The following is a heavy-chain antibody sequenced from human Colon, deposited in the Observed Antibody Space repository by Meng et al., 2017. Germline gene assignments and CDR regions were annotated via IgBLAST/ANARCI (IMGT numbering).Heavy chain of an antibody. CDR3: GTDIYD. V-gene: IGHV3-15*01. Sequence: VELVESGGGLVKPGGSLRLSCAASGITFTTAWMAWVRQTPGRGREWVGRIKSNNNGGTTDYAAPVKGRFTISRDDSKSMVYLQMNSLKIEDTAMYYCGTDIYDWGQGTLVTVSS. CDR2: IKSNNNGGTT. J-gene: IGHJ4*02. CDR1: GITFTTAW. D-gene: IGHD2/OR15-2a*01.